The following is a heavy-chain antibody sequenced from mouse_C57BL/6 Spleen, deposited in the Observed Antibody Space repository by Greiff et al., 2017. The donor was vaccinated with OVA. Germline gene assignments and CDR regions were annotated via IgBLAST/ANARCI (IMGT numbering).Heavy chain of an antibody. CDR1: GFTFSDYG. Sequence: EVKLVESGGGLVKPGGSLKLSCAASGFTFSDYGMHWVRQAPEKGLEWVAYISSGSSTIYYADTVKGRFTISRDNAKNTLFLQMTSLRSEDTAMYYCAKLRRGHYFDYWGQGTTLTVSS. CDR3: AKLRRGHYFDY. V-gene: IGHV5-17*01. CDR2: ISSGSSTI. D-gene: IGHD4-1*01. J-gene: IGHJ2*01.